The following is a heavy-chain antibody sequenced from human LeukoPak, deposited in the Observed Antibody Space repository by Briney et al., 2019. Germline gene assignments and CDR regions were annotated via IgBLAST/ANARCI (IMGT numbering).Heavy chain of an antibody. Sequence: ASVKVSCKASGYTFTSYYMHWVRQAPGQGLEWMGIINPSGGSTSYAQKFQGRVTMTRDTSTSTVYMELSSLRSEDTAVYYCARTVVVTARNYYYYGMDVWGQGTTVTVSS. D-gene: IGHD2-21*02. CDR2: INPSGGST. CDR3: ARTVVVTARNYYYYGMDV. J-gene: IGHJ6*02. V-gene: IGHV1-46*01. CDR1: GYTFTSYY.